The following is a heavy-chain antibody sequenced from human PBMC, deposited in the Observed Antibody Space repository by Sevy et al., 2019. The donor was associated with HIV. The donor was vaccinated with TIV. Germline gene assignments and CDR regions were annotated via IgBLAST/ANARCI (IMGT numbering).Heavy chain of an antibody. CDR1: GFAFSTYG. D-gene: IGHD1-26*01. CDR2: IWFDGSEK. Sequence: GGSLRLSCAAFGFAFSTYGLYWVRQAPGKGLEWVAVIWFDGSEKYYADSVKGRLTISRDNSKNTLYLQMNSLTAADTAVYYYARGQGDDYNYGLDVWGQGTTVTVSS. V-gene: IGHV3-33*01. J-gene: IGHJ6*02. CDR3: ARGQGDDYNYGLDV.